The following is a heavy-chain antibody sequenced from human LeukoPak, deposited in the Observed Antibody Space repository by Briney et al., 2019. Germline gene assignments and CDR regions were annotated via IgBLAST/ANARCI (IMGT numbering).Heavy chain of an antibody. CDR3: ARDRYYGSGSFHYFDY. D-gene: IGHD3-10*01. J-gene: IGHJ4*02. CDR2: IWYDGSSK. V-gene: IGHV3-33*01. Sequence: PGRSLRLSCAASGFTFSSYGMHWVRQAPGKGLEWVAIIWYDGSSKYYADSVKGRFTISRDNSKNTLYLQMNSLRAEDTAMYYCARDRYYGSGSFHYFDYWGQGTLVTVSS. CDR1: GFTFSSYG.